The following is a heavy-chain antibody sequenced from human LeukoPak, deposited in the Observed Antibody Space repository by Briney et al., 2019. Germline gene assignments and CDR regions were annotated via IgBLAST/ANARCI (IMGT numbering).Heavy chain of an antibody. CDR1: GFTVSSNY. Sequence: SGGSLRLSCAASGFTVSSNYMSWVRQAPGKGLEWVSVIYSGGSTYYADSVKGRFTISRDNSKNTLYLQMNSLRAEDTAVYYCARYCSGGSCYWDYWGQGTLVTVSS. J-gene: IGHJ4*02. CDR3: ARYCSGGSCYWDY. V-gene: IGHV3-66*01. D-gene: IGHD2-15*01. CDR2: IYSGGST.